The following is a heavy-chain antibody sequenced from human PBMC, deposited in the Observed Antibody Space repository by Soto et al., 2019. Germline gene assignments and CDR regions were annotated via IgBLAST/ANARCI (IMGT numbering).Heavy chain of an antibody. V-gene: IGHV4-31*03. J-gene: IGHJ3*02. CDR3: ARVEPYGEKAKGAFDI. CDR2: IYYSGST. CDR1: GGSISSGGYY. Sequence: TLSLTCTVSGGSISSGGYYWSWIRQHPGKGLEWIGYIYYSGSTYYNPSLKSRVTISVDTSKNQFSLKLSSVTAADTAVYYCARVEPYGEKAKGAFDIWGQGTMVTVSS. D-gene: IGHD4-17*01.